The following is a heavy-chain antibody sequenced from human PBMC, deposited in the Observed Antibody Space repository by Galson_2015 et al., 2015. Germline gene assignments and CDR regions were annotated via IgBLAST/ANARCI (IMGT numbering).Heavy chain of an antibody. CDR3: ARDWTGYSYGLFYGMDV. D-gene: IGHD5-18*01. Sequence: NKYYADSVKGRFTISRDNSKNTLYLQMNSLRAEDTAVYYCARDWTGYSYGLFYGMDVWGQGTTVTVSS. V-gene: IGHV3-33*01. CDR2: NK. J-gene: IGHJ6*02.